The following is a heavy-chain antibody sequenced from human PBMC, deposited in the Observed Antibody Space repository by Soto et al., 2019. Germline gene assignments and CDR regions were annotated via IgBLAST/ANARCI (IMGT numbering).Heavy chain of an antibody. D-gene: IGHD3-16*01. V-gene: IGHV4-34*01. CDR2: INHSGST. CDR3: ARGGGHGRFDP. J-gene: IGHJ5*02. CDR1: GGSFSGYY. Sequence: PSETLSLTCAVYGGSFSGYYWSWIRQPLGKGLEWIGEINHSGSTNYNPSLKSRVTISVDTSKNQFSLKLSSVTAADTAVYYCARGGGHGRFDPWGQGTLVTV.